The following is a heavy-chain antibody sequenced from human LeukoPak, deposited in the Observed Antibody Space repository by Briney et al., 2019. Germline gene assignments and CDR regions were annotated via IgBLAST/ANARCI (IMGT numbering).Heavy chain of an antibody. J-gene: IGHJ5*02. Sequence: GASVKVSCKASGYTFTSYAMHWVRQAPGQRLEWRGWINAGNGNTKYSQKFQGRVTITRDTSASTAYMELSSLRSEDTAVYYCARDTGYCSGGSCQDNWFDPWGQGTLVTVSS. V-gene: IGHV1-3*01. CDR3: ARDTGYCSGGSCQDNWFDP. CDR1: GYTFTSYA. D-gene: IGHD2-15*01. CDR2: INAGNGNT.